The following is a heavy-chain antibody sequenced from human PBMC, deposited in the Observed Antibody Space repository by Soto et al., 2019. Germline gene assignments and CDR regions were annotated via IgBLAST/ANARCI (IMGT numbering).Heavy chain of an antibody. D-gene: IGHD1-1*01. J-gene: IGHJ4*02. CDR2: ISRSSDYI. CDR1: GFTFSTYS. V-gene: IGHV3-21*01. Sequence: EVQLVESGGGLVKPGGSLRLSCAVSGFTFSTYSMNWVRQAPGKGLEWVSSISRSSDYIYYTDSVKGRFTSSRDNAKNSLYLQMNSLRVEDTAVYCCAIWGGTGTTSVGYWGQGTLVTVSS. CDR3: AIWGGTGTTSVGY.